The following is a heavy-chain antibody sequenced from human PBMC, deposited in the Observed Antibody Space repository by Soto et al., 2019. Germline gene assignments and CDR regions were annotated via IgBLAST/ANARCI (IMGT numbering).Heavy chain of an antibody. D-gene: IGHD3-3*01. CDR1: GGTFSSYA. V-gene: IGHV1-69*01. CDR2: IIHIFGTA. J-gene: IGHJ6*02. Sequence: QVQLVQSGAEVKKPGSSVKVSCKASGGTFSSYAISWVRQAPGQGLEWMGGIIHIFGTANYAQKFQGRVTITADESTSTAYMELSSLRSEDTAVYYCAREFRDFGVVITYYYYGMDVWGQGTTVTVSS. CDR3: AREFRDFGVVITYYYYGMDV.